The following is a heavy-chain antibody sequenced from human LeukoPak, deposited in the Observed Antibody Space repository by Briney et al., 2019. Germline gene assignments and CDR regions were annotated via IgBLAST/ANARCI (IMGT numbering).Heavy chain of an antibody. Sequence: ASVKVSCKASGYTFTGYYMHWVRQAPGQGLEWMGRINPNSGGTNYAQKFQGRVTMTRDTSICTAYMELSRLRSDDTAVYYCARVSTMVRGVMTFDPWGQGTLVTVSS. CDR2: INPNSGGT. D-gene: IGHD3-10*01. CDR1: GYTFTGYY. J-gene: IGHJ5*02. V-gene: IGHV1-2*06. CDR3: ARVSTMVRGVMTFDP.